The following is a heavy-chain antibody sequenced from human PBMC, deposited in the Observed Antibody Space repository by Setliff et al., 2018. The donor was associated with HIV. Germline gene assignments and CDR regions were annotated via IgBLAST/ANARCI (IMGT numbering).Heavy chain of an antibody. CDR1: GYTFSSYD. CDR2: MNPNSGNT. D-gene: IGHD3-22*01. V-gene: IGHV1-8*02. J-gene: IGHJ6*03. Sequence: ASVKVSCKASGYTFSSYDINWVRQATGRGLEWMGWMNPNSGNTGYAQKFQGRVTMTRDTSIGTAYMELNNLKFEDTAVYYCARARRDSYDRGRRNHYYIDVWGKGTPVTVSS. CDR3: ARARRDSYDRGRRNHYYIDV.